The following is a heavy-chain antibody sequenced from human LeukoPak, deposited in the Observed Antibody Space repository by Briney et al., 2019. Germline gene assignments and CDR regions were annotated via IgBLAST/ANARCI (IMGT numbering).Heavy chain of an antibody. CDR1: GGSISSYY. Sequence: SETLSLTRTVSGGSISSYYWGWIRQPPGKGLEWIGSIYYSGSTYYNPSLRSRVTISVDTSKNQFSLKLSSVTAADTAVYYCARGATGGYFDYWGQGTLVTVSS. V-gene: IGHV4-39*07. J-gene: IGHJ4*02. CDR2: IYYSGST. CDR3: ARGATGGYFDY. D-gene: IGHD1-26*01.